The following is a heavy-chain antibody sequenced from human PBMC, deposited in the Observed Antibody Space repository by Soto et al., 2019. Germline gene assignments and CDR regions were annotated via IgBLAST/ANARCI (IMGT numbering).Heavy chain of an antibody. Sequence: PSETLSLSCTVSGGSINSGGFYWSWIRQHPGKGLEWIGYIYYSGSTYYNPSLKSRVIISVDTSKNQFSLRLRSVTAADTAVYYCARAASFYYPNTGYYHFDYWGQGSLVT. CDR2: IYYSGST. D-gene: IGHD3-22*01. CDR3: ARAASFYYPNTGYYHFDY. J-gene: IGHJ4*02. CDR1: GGSINSGGFY. V-gene: IGHV4-31*03.